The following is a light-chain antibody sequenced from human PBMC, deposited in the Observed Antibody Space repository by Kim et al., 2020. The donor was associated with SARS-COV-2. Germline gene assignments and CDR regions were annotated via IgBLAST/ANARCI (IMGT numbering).Light chain of an antibody. J-gene: IGLJ3*02. CDR1: SSNIGAGYD. V-gene: IGLV1-40*01. CDR2: GNS. Sequence: QSVTISCTGSSSNIGAGYDVHWYQQLPGTAPKLLIYGNSNRPSGVPDRFSGSKSGTSASLAITGLQAEDEADYYCQSYDSSLTHWVFGGGTKLTVL. CDR3: QSYDSSLTHWV.